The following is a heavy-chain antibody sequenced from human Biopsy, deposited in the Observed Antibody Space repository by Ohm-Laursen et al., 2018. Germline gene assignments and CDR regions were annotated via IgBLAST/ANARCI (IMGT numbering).Heavy chain of an antibody. V-gene: IGHV4-4*07. CDR2: IYTSGSP. Sequence: SETLSLTCTVSGDPINNYYWSWIRQPAGKGLEWIGRIYTSGSPNYNLSLESRVTMSVDMPKNQFSQKLSSVTAADTAIYYCARGMRSSGWPYFDSWGQGTLVTVSS. D-gene: IGHD6-19*01. J-gene: IGHJ4*02. CDR3: ARGMRSSGWPYFDS. CDR1: GDPINNYY.